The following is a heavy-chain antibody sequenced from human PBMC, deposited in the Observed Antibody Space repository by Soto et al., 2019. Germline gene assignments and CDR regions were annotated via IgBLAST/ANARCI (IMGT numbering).Heavy chain of an antibody. CDR2: ISTSGSTI. Sequence: LRLSCAASGFTFSDYYMSWIRQAPGKGLEWVSYISTSGSTIYYADSVKGRFTISRDNAKNSLHLQMNSLRAEDTAVYYCARAVGATFAWFDPWGQGTLVTVSS. V-gene: IGHV3-11*01. D-gene: IGHD1-26*01. J-gene: IGHJ5*02. CDR3: ARAVGATFAWFDP. CDR1: GFTFSDYY.